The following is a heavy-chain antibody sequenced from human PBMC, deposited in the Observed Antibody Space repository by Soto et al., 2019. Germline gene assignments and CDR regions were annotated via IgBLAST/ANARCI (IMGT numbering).Heavy chain of an antibody. V-gene: IGHV4-39*01. CDR2: IYYRGNT. D-gene: IGHD3-16*01. CDR1: GGSISNNNYH. J-gene: IGHJ4*02. Sequence: SETLSLTCSVSGGSISNNNYHWGWIRQPPGKGLEWMGSIYYRGNTYYNPSLRSRITISVDTSRNQFSLALSSVTAADTAVYFCARLRGGCPADFWGRGTLVTV. CDR3: ARLRGGCPADF.